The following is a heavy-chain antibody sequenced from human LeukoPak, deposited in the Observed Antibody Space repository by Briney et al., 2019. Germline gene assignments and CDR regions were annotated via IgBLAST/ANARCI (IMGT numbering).Heavy chain of an antibody. CDR3: AKQRSEVVVAATNY. J-gene: IGHJ4*02. Sequence: GGSLRLSCAASGFTFSSYSMNWVRQAPGKGLEWVSYISSSSSTIYYADSVKGRFTISRDNSQNTLYLQMNSLRAEDTAVYYCAKQRSEVVVAATNYWGQGTLVTVSS. CDR2: ISSSSSTI. D-gene: IGHD2-15*01. V-gene: IGHV3-48*01. CDR1: GFTFSSYS.